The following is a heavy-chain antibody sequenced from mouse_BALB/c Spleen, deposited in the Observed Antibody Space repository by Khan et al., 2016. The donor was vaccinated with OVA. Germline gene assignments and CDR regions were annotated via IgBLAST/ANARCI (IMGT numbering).Heavy chain of an antibody. V-gene: IGHV5-17*02. CDR2: ISSDSNTI. CDR3: ATSYFYGYYFDY. J-gene: IGHJ2*01. Sequence: EVQLVESGGGLVQSGGSRKLSCAASGFTFTSYGMHWIRQAPEKGLEWVAYISSDSNTIYYADTVKGRFTISRDNPKNTLFLQLTSLRSGDTAMYFCATSYFYGYYFDYWGQGTILTGSS. CDR1: GFTFTSYG. D-gene: IGHD1-1*01.